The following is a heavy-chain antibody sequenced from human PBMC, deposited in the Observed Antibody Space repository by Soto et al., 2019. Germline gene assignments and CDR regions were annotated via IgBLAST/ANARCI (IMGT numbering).Heavy chain of an antibody. CDR1: GFTFGDYA. J-gene: IGHJ4*02. Sequence: PGGSLRLSCTASGFTFGDYAMSWFRHAPGKGLEWVGFIRSKAYGGTTEYAASVKGRFTISRDDSKSIAYLQMNSLKTEDTAVYYCTLAPYFWSGYYTGYWGQGTLVTVSS. CDR3: TLAPYFWSGYYTGY. CDR2: IRSKAYGGTT. V-gene: IGHV3-49*03. D-gene: IGHD3-3*01.